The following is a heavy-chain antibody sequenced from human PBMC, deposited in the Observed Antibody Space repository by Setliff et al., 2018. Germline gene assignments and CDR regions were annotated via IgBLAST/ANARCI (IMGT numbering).Heavy chain of an antibody. CDR2: IIPIFGSP. Sequence: SVKVSCKASGDTLTTYAIHWERRAPGQGLEWMGMIIPIFGSPHYAQRFQDRVIITADVSTRTAYMDLSSLRSEDTAIYYCARDSQLGFYYFDSWGRGTLVTVS. J-gene: IGHJ4*02. CDR3: ARDSQLGFYYFDS. D-gene: IGHD1-1*01. V-gene: IGHV1-69*13. CDR1: GDTLTTYA.